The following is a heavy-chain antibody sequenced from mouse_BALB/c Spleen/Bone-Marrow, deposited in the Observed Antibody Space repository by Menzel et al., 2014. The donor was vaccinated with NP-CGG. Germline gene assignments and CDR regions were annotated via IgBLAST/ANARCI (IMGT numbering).Heavy chain of an antibody. V-gene: IGHV1-14*01. CDR2: INPYNDGT. J-gene: IGHJ1*01. CDR3: ARSLYGYDWYFDV. CDR1: GYTFTSYV. Sequence: EVQLQQSGPELVKPGASVKMSCKASGYTFTSYVIHWVKQKPGQGLEWIGNINPYNDGTQYNEKFKGKATLTSGKSSSTAFMELSSLTSEDSAVYYCARSLYGYDWYFDVWGAGTTVTVSS. D-gene: IGHD2-2*01.